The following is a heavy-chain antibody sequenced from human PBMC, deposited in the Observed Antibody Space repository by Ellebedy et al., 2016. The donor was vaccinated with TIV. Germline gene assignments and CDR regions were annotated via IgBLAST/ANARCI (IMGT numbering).Heavy chain of an antibody. CDR1: GGSISSSGYY. V-gene: IGHV4-39*01. J-gene: IGHJ3*02. D-gene: IGHD3-3*01. CDR2: IYYTGST. Sequence: MPSETLSLTCTVSGGSISSSGYYWGWIRQPPGKGLEWIGSIYYTGSTYYNPSLKSRVTMSVDTSKNQFSLMPSSVTAADTAVYYCARTWRGAFDIWGQGAMVTVSS. CDR3: ARTWRGAFDI.